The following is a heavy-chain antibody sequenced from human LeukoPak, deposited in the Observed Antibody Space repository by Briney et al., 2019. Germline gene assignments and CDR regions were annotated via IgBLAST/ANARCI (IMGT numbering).Heavy chain of an antibody. CDR2: INAGNGNT. Sequence: ASVKVSCKASGYTFTTYAMHWVRQAPGQGLEWMGWINAGNGNTKYSQKFQGRVTITRDTSESTAYMELSSLRSEDTAVYYCARDSIYGDYYFDYWGQGTLVTVSS. D-gene: IGHD4-17*01. CDR1: GYTFTTYA. J-gene: IGHJ4*02. CDR3: ARDSIYGDYYFDY. V-gene: IGHV1-3*01.